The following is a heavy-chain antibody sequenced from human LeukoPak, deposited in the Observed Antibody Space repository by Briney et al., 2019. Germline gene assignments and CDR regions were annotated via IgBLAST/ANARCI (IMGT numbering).Heavy chain of an antibody. J-gene: IGHJ4*02. V-gene: IGHV4-4*02. CDR3: ARAPWDSYYNSYFDY. D-gene: IGHD3-10*01. CDR1: GGSISSSYW. Sequence: SGTLSLTCTVSGGSISSSYWWSWVRQPPGKGLEWLGEIYHGGSTNYNTSLKSRVSISIGKSKSQFSLELTSVTAADTAVYFCARAPWDSYYNSYFDYWGQGTLVTVSS. CDR2: IYHGGST.